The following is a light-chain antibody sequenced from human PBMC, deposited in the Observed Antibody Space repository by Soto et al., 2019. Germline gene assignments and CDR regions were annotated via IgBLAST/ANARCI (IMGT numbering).Light chain of an antibody. Sequence: QSALTQPASVSGSPGQSITISCTGTSSGVGGYKYVSWYQHHPGKAPKLMIYEVSNRPSGVSNRFSGSKSGNTASLTISGLQAEDEADYYCMSYTDSTSLVFGTGTKVTVL. V-gene: IGLV2-14*01. CDR3: MSYTDSTSLV. J-gene: IGLJ1*01. CDR1: SSGVGGYKY. CDR2: EVS.